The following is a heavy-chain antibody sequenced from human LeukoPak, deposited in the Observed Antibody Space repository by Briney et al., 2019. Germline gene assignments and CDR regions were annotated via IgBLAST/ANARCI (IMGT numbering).Heavy chain of an antibody. D-gene: IGHD6-19*01. J-gene: IGHJ5*02. CDR2: INHSVST. V-gene: IGHV4-34*01. Sequence: SETLSLTCSVSGVSIRNFYWSWIRQPPGKGLEWIGEINHSVSTNYNPSLKSRVTISVDTSKNQFSLKLSSVTAADTAVYYCARVYSSGWYGPRYNWFDPWGQGTLVTVSS. CDR1: GVSIRNFY. CDR3: ARVYSSGWYGPRYNWFDP.